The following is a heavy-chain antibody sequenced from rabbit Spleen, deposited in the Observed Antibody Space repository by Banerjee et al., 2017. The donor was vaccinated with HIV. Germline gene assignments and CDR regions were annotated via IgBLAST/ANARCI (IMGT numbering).Heavy chain of an antibody. J-gene: IGHJ6*01. CDR2: IDTSDGDT. V-gene: IGHV1S40*01. CDR1: GVSFSFNSY. Sequence: QQLVESGGDLVKPGASLTLTCTASGVSFSFNSYMCWVRQAPGKGLEWIACIDTSDGDTDYANWPKGRFTISKTSSTTVTLQMTSLTAADTATYFCARDTSSSFSSYGMDLWGPGTLVTVS. D-gene: IGHD1-1*01. CDR3: ARDTSSSFSSYGMDL.